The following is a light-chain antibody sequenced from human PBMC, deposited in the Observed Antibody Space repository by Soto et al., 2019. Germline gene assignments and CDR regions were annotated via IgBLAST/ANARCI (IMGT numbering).Light chain of an antibody. CDR1: QTVTSNY. V-gene: IGKV3-20*01. CDR2: GAS. CDR3: QQYGTSPIT. J-gene: IGKJ5*01. Sequence: DIVVTQSPGTLSLSPGEGATLSCRASQTVTSNYLVWYQQRPGQAPRLLIYGASSRATGIPDRFSGSGSGRDFTLTISRLEPADFAVYYCQQYGTSPITFGQGTRLEIK.